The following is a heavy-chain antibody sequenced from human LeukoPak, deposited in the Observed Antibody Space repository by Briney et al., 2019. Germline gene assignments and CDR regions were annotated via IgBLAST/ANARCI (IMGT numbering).Heavy chain of an antibody. J-gene: IGHJ6*02. D-gene: IGHD6-25*01. CDR3: ARHVAASYYYGMDV. CDR2: IYYSGST. Sequence: PSETLSLTCTVSGGSISSSSYYWGWIRQPPGKGLEWIGSIYYSGSTYYNPSLKSRVTISVDTSKNQFSLKLSSVTAADTAVYYCARHVAASYYYGMDVWGQGTTVTVSS. CDR1: GGSISSSSYY. V-gene: IGHV4-39*01.